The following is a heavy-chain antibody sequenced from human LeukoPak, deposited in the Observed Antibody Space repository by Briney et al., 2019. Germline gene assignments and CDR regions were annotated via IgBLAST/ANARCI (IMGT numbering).Heavy chain of an antibody. CDR1: GFTFDDYA. CDR3: AKGDCSSTSCNFDN. Sequence: GGSLRLSCAASGFTFDDYAMHWVRQAPGKGLEWVSGINWGSGDIGYADSVRGRFTISRDNARSSLYLQMKSLRAEDTALYYCAKGDCSSTSCNFDNWGQGTLVTVSS. J-gene: IGHJ4*02. CDR2: INWGSGDI. V-gene: IGHV3-9*01. D-gene: IGHD2-2*01.